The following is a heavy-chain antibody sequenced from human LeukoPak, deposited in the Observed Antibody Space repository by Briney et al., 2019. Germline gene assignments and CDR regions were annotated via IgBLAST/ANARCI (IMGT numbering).Heavy chain of an antibody. CDR2: IYYSGNT. Sequence: SETLSLTCTVSGGSISSYYWSWIRQPPGKGLEWIGYIYYSGNTNYNPTLKSRVTMSVDTSKNQFSLKLSSVTAADTAVYYCARDIVGVTRAFGYWGQGTLATVSS. D-gene: IGHD1-26*01. CDR3: ARDIVGVTRAFGY. CDR1: GGSISSYY. V-gene: IGHV4-59*01. J-gene: IGHJ4*02.